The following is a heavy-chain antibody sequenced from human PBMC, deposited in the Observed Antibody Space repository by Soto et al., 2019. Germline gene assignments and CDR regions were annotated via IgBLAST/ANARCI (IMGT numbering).Heavy chain of an antibody. V-gene: IGHV3-11*01. J-gene: IGHJ4*02. Sequence: QVQLVESGGILVKPGGSLRLSCAASGFSFSDFSMTWIRQAPGKGLEWVSYITSGGTTTYYADSVKGRFTISRDNAKNTLFLQMNSLRVEDTTVYYCARETVEYDSSGLDYWGQGTLVTVSS. CDR3: ARETVEYDSSGLDY. D-gene: IGHD3-22*01. CDR1: GFSFSDFS. CDR2: ITSGGTTT.